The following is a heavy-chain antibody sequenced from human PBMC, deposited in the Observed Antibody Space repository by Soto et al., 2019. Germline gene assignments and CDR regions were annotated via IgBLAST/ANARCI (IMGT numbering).Heavy chain of an antibody. CDR3: ASGYGSGLSDV. J-gene: IGHJ6*04. D-gene: IGHD3-10*01. V-gene: IGHV3-21*01. Sequence: PGGSLRLSSAASGFTFSSFSMNWVRQAPGKGLEWVSSISSSSSYIYYADSVKGRFTISRDNAKNSLYLQMNSLRAEDTAVYYCASGYGSGLSDVWGKGTTVTVSS. CDR2: ISSSSSYI. CDR1: GFTFSSFS.